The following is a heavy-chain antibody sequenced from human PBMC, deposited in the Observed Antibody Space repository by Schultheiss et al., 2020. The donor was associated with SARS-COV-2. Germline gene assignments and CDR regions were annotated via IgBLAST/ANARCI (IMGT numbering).Heavy chain of an antibody. D-gene: IGHD3-3*01. Sequence: SETLSLTCAVYGGSSSGDYWSWIRQPPGKGLEWIGYIYYSGSTNYNPSLKSRVTISVDKSKNQFSLKLSSVTAADTAVYYCARSIRFLEWLPNNYYYYYGMDVWGQGTTVTVSS. CDR2: IYYSGST. CDR1: GGSSSGDY. CDR3: ARSIRFLEWLPNNYYYYYGMDV. V-gene: IGHV4-59*12. J-gene: IGHJ6*02.